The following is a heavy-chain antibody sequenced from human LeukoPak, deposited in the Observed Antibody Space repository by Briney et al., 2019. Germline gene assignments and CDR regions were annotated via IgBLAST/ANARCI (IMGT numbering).Heavy chain of an antibody. CDR2: IYYRGST. CDR1: GGSVSSGSYY. V-gene: IGHV4-61*01. CDR3: AREPYSSGWYGVFDY. D-gene: IGHD6-19*01. Sequence: SETLSLTCTVSGGSVSSGSYYWSWIRQPPGKGLEWIGYIYYRGSTNYNPSLKSRVTISVDTSKNQFSLKLSSVTAADTAVYYCAREPYSSGWYGVFDYWGQGTLVTVSS. J-gene: IGHJ4*02.